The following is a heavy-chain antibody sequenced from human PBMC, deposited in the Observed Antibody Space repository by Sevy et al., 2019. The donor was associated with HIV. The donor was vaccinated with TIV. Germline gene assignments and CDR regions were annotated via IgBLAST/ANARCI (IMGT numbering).Heavy chain of an antibody. CDR3: TTGHGSVAY. Sequence: GGSLRLSCAASGLGFTNAWMSWVRQAPGKGLEWVGRIKSRSDGGTTDFASPVKGRFIISRDDSKNTLYLQMNSLKTEDTAVYYCTTGHGSVAYWGQGTLVTVSS. V-gene: IGHV3-15*01. D-gene: IGHD3-10*01. J-gene: IGHJ4*02. CDR1: GLGFTNAW. CDR2: IKSRSDGGTT.